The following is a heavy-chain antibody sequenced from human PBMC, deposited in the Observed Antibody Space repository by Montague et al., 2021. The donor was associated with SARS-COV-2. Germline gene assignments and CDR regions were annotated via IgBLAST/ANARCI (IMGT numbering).Heavy chain of an antibody. Sequence: SETLSLTCAVYGGSFSGYYWSWIRQPPGKGLEWIGEINHSGSTNYNPSPKRRVTISVDTSKNQFSLKLSSVSAADTAVYYCARGLKWGFSGGYYYSMDVWGKGTTVTVSS. CDR1: GGSFSGYY. D-gene: IGHD3-10*01. V-gene: IGHV4-34*01. CDR2: INHSGST. J-gene: IGHJ6*03. CDR3: ARGLKWGFSGGYYYSMDV.